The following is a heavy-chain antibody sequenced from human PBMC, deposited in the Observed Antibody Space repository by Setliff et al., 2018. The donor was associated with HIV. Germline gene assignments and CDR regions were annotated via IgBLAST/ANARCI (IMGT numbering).Heavy chain of an antibody. J-gene: IGHJ3*02. V-gene: IGHV3-11*05. Sequence: LRLSCEASGITFSDYYMSWIRQAPGKGLEWVSYISSSGTYTNYTASVRGRFTISRDNAKNSLYLQMNGLRAEDTALYYCARDRGNTKVAFDIWGQGTMVTVSS. D-gene: IGHD3-16*01. CDR2: ISSSGTYT. CDR3: ARDRGNTKVAFDI. CDR1: GITFSDYY.